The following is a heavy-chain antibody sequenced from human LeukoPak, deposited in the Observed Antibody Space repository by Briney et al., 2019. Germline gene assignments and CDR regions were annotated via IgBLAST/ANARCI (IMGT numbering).Heavy chain of an antibody. CDR2: IWYNGSNK. CDR3: AKDLTQSWEPDF. J-gene: IGHJ4*02. D-gene: IGHD1-26*01. CDR1: GFTFRSFG. V-gene: IGHV3-33*06. Sequence: GRSLRLSXAASGFTFRSFGMHWVRQAPGKGLEWVAAIWYNGSNKHYADSVKGRFTISRDNSKNTLYLQMDSLRAEDTAVYYCAKDLTQSWEPDFRGQGTLVTVSS.